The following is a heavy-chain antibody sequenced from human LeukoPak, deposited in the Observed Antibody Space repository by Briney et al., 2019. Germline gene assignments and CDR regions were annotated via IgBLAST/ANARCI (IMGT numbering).Heavy chain of an antibody. D-gene: IGHD3-10*01. J-gene: IGHJ4*02. CDR1: GGSISSYY. V-gene: IGHV4-59*08. CDR2: ISYIRTT. Sequence: KPSETLSLTCTVPGGSISSYYWSWLREPPGKGLERIGYISYIRTTNHNPSLKSRVTISVDTSKNQFSLKLNSVTAADTAVYYCARRVNDDTGSYSLYYFDYWGLGTLVTVSS. CDR3: ARRVNDDTGSYSLYYFDY.